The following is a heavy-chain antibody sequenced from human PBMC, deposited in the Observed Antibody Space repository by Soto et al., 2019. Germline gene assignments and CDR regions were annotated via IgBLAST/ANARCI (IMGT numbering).Heavy chain of an antibody. CDR1: GYTLTELS. J-gene: IGHJ5*02. CDR2: MNPNSGNT. Sequence: ASVEVSCKVSGYTLTELSMHWVRLATGQGLEWMGWMNPNSGNTAYAQKFQGRVTMTRNTSISTAYMELSSLRSEDTAVYYCARLKQDYAVAWGQGTQVTVSS. V-gene: IGHV1-8*01. D-gene: IGHD3-16*01. CDR3: ARLKQDYAVA.